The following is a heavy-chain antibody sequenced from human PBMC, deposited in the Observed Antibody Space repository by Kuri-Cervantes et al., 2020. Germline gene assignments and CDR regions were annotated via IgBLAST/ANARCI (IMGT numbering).Heavy chain of an antibody. Sequence: GGSLRLSCAASGFTFSNHGMHWVRQAPGKGLEWVAYIRFDGSGKYYTDSVRGRFTISRDNSKDTLYLQLNSLRAEDTAVYCCAREGLGDYDAYFDYWGQGTLVTVSS. CDR3: AREGLGDYDAYFDY. CDR1: GFTFSNHG. J-gene: IGHJ4*02. V-gene: IGHV3-30*02. D-gene: IGHD4-17*01. CDR2: IRFDGSGK.